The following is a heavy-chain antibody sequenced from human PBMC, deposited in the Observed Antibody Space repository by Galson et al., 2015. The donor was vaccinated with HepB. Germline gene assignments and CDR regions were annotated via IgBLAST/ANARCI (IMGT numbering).Heavy chain of an antibody. CDR1: GFTFSSYA. V-gene: IGHV3-23*01. CDR2: ISGSGGST. Sequence: SLRLSCAASGFTFSSYAMSWVRQAPGKGLEWVSAISGSGGSTYYADSVKGRFTISRDNSKNTLYLQMNSLRAEDTAVYYCANANYDFWSGYGAAFDYWGQGTLVTVSS. J-gene: IGHJ4*02. D-gene: IGHD3-3*01. CDR3: ANANYDFWSGYGAAFDY.